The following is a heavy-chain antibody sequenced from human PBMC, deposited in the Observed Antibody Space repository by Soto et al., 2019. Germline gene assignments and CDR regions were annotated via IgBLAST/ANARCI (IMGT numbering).Heavy chain of an antibody. D-gene: IGHD6-25*01. Sequence: QVQLVASGGGLVKPGGSLSLSCAASGFTFSDYYMSWIRQAPGKGLEWVSYISSSGSTIYYADSVKGRFSISRDNAKNSLYLQMNSLRAEDAAVYYCARSPTHSAWGMDVWGQGTTVTVSS. CDR3: ARSPTHSAWGMDV. J-gene: IGHJ6*02. CDR2: ISSSGSTI. CDR1: GFTFSDYY. V-gene: IGHV3-11*01.